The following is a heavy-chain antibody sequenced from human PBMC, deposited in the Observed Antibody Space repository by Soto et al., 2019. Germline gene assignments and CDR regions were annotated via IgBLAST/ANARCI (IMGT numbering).Heavy chain of an antibody. CDR1: GFTFSSYG. J-gene: IGHJ4*02. CDR3: AKDLGMDTISAY. Sequence: QVQLVESGGGVVQPGRSLRLSCAASGFTFSSYGMHWVRQAPGKGLEWVAVISYDGSNKYYAYAVKGRFTISRDHSKNTLYLQMNSMTAEDTAVYYCAKDLGMDTISAYWGQGTMVTVSS. V-gene: IGHV3-30*18. D-gene: IGHD5-12*01. CDR2: ISYDGSNK.